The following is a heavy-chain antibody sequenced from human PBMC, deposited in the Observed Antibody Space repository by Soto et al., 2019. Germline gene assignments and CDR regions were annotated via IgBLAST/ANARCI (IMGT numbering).Heavy chain of an antibody. CDR2: INPSGGST. CDR1: GYTFTSYY. Sequence: ASVKVSCKASGYTFTSYYMHWVRQAPGQGLEWMGIINPSGGSTTYAQRFQGRVTMTSDTSTSTVYMELSSLRSEDTAVYYCARDLCTNSVCYYFDCRAQRTPVTVSS. V-gene: IGHV1-46*01. CDR3: ARDLCTNSVCYYFDC. D-gene: IGHD2-8*01. J-gene: IGHJ4*02.